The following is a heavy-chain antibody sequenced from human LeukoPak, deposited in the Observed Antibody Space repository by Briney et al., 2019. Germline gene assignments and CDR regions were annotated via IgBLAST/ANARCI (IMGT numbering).Heavy chain of an antibody. V-gene: IGHV3-23*01. CDR2: ISPSGDRT. J-gene: IGHJ4*02. Sequence: GGSLRLSCAASGFTFGSYAMSWVRQAPGKGLEWVSFISPSGDRTSNADSVEGRFTISRDNPRNTLYLQMDSLRDEDTAVYYCAIMHGYYDGSGYWVQWGQGTLVTVSS. D-gene: IGHD3-22*01. CDR3: AIMHGYYDGSGYWVQ. CDR1: GFTFGSYA.